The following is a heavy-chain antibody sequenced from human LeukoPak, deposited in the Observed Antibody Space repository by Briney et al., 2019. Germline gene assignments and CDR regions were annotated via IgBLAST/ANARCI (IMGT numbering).Heavy chain of an antibody. CDR3: ARGPYDYVWGSYAPFDC. D-gene: IGHD3-16*01. CDR2: ISSSSYI. Sequence: GGSLRLSCAGSGFTFTNFAMNWVRQAPGKGLEWVSSISSSSYIYYADSVKGRFTISRDNAKNSLYLQMNSLRAEDTAVYYCARGPYDYVWGSYAPFDCWGQGTLVTVSS. J-gene: IGHJ4*02. V-gene: IGHV3-21*01. CDR1: GFTFTNFA.